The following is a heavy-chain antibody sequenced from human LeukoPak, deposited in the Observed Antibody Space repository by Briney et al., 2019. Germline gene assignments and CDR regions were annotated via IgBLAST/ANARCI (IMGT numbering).Heavy chain of an antibody. V-gene: IGHV1-18*01. J-gene: IGHJ4*02. D-gene: IGHD3-10*01. CDR2: INVYNGHT. Sequence: WMGWINVYNGHTIYAQEFQGRVTLTTDTSTSTAHIDLRSLRSDDTAVFYCVRDSDHAPDYWGQGTLVTVSS. CDR3: VRDSDHAPDY.